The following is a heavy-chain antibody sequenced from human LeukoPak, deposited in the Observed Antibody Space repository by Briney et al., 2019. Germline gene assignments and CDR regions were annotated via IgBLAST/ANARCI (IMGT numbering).Heavy chain of an antibody. V-gene: IGHV3-30*18. Sequence: PGGSLRLSCAASGFTFSNYGMHWVRQAPGKGLERVTLISYDGSNKYYADSVKGRYTISRDNSKNTLYLQMNSLRAEDTAVYYCAKDYRPHDFWSGLVDYWGQGTLVTVSS. CDR3: AKDYRPHDFWSGLVDY. J-gene: IGHJ4*02. D-gene: IGHD3-3*01. CDR2: ISYDGSNK. CDR1: GFTFSNYG.